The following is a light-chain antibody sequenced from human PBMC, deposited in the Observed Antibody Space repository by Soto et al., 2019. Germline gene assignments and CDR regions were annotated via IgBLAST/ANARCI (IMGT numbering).Light chain of an antibody. Sequence: AIRMTQSPSSLSASTGDRVTITCRASQAISSYLAWYQQIPGKAPKLLIFAASTLQSGVPSRFSGGGSGTDFTLTISCLQSEDFATYYCQQYYVYPRTFGQGTKVEI. V-gene: IGKV1-8*01. CDR1: QAISSY. CDR2: AAS. CDR3: QQYYVYPRT. J-gene: IGKJ1*01.